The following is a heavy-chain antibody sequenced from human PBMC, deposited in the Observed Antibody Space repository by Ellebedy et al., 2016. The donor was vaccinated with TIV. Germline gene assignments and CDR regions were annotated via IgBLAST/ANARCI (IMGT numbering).Heavy chain of an antibody. CDR2: ISSGSSTI. CDR3: ARKSAVTGMGLAY. V-gene: IGHV3-48*02. Sequence: PGGSLRLSCAASGLTFSRYSMNWVRQAPGKGLEWVSYISSGSSTIYYADSVKGRFIISRDNAENSLYLQMNSLRDEDTAVYYCARKSAVTGMGLAYWGQGTLVTVSS. CDR1: GLTFSRYS. J-gene: IGHJ4*02. D-gene: IGHD6-19*01.